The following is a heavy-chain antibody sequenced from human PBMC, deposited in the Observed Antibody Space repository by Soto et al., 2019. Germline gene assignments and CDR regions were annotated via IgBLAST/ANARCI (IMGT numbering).Heavy chain of an antibody. CDR1: GGSFGTYH. Sequence: QVQLQESGSGLVKPSETLSLTCTVSGGSFGTYHWSWLRQPPGRGLEWIGYVYYSGCTNYNPSLKSRVTISVDTSRNQFSLKMTSMSAADTAVYYCARQPYINHSFGWSDTWGQGAQVTVSS. J-gene: IGHJ5*02. CDR3: ARQPYINHSFGWSDT. CDR2: VYYSGCT. D-gene: IGHD4-4*01. V-gene: IGHV4-59*01.